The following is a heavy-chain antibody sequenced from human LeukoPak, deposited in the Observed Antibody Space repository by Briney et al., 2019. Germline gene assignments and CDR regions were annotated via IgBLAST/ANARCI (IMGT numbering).Heavy chain of an antibody. Sequence: ASVKVSCKASGYTFTGYYMRWVRQAPGQGLEWMGWINPNSGGTNYAQKFQGRVTMTRDTSISTAYMELSRLRSDDTAVYYCASLLWFGEEEFDYWGQGTLVTVSS. V-gene: IGHV1-2*02. CDR3: ASLLWFGEEEFDY. D-gene: IGHD3-10*01. CDR1: GYTFTGYY. J-gene: IGHJ4*02. CDR2: INPNSGGT.